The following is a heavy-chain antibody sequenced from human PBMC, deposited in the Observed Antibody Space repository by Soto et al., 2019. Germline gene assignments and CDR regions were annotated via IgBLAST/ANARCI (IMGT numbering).Heavy chain of an antibody. J-gene: IGHJ4*02. CDR3: AHSSSSVDYFDY. D-gene: IGHD6-6*01. CDR1: GGSFSGYY. CDR2: INHSGRT. Sequence: QVQLQQWGAGLLKPSETLSLTCAVYGGSFSGYYWSWIRQPPGKGLEWIGEINHSGRTNYNPSLKSRVTIEVDTSNTQFSLKLSSVTAADTAVYYCAHSSSSVDYFDYWGQGTLVTVSS. V-gene: IGHV4-34*01.